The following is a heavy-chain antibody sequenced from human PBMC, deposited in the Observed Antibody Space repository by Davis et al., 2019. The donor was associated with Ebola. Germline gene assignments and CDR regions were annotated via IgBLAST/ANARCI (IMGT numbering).Heavy chain of an antibody. CDR3: ARDRSYCSGGSCYGSVYFDY. Sequence: ASVKVSCKASGYTFTSYDINWVRQATGQGLEWMGWMNPNSGNTGYAQKFQGRVTMTRNTSISTAYMELRSLRSDDTAVYYCARDRSYCSGGSCYGSVYFDYWGQGTLVTVSS. J-gene: IGHJ4*02. CDR1: GYTFTSYD. V-gene: IGHV1-8*01. D-gene: IGHD2-15*01. CDR2: MNPNSGNT.